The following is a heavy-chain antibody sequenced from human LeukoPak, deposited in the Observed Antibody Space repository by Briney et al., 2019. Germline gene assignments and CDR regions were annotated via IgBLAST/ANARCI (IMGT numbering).Heavy chain of an antibody. J-gene: IGHJ4*02. D-gene: IGHD6-13*01. CDR2: MNPNSGNT. Sequence: GASVKVSCKASGYTFTSYDINWLRQATGQGLEWMGWMNPNSGNTGYAQKFQGRVTMTRNTSISTAYMELSSLRSEDTAVYYCASQGGQTGYGQNPASFDYWGQGTLVTVSS. V-gene: IGHV1-8*01. CDR1: GYTFTSYD. CDR3: ASQGGQTGYGQNPASFDY.